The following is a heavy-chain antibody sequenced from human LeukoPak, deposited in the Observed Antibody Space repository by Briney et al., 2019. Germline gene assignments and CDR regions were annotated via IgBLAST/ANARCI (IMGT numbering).Heavy chain of an antibody. D-gene: IGHD6-19*01. Sequence: PSETLSLTCAVYGGSFSGYYWSWIRQPPGKGLEWIGEINHSGSTNYNPSLKSRVTISVDTSKNQFSLKLSSVTAADTAVYYCARVGLNSSGWYFDLWGRGTLVTVSS. CDR1: GGSFSGYY. CDR2: INHSGST. CDR3: ARVGLNSSGWYFDL. J-gene: IGHJ2*01. V-gene: IGHV4-34*01.